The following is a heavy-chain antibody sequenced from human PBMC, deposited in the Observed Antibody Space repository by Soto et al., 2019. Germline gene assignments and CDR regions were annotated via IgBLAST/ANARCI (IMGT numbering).Heavy chain of an antibody. CDR2: IYYSGST. CDR3: ARLTLYGDYGGGFDY. D-gene: IGHD4-17*01. Sequence: PSETLSLTCTVSGGSISSYYWSWIRQPPGKGLEWIGYIYYSGSTNYNPSLKSRVTISVDTSKNQFSLKLSSVTAADTAVYYCARLTLYGDYGGGFDYWGQGTLVTVSS. V-gene: IGHV4-59*08. CDR1: GGSISSYY. J-gene: IGHJ4*02.